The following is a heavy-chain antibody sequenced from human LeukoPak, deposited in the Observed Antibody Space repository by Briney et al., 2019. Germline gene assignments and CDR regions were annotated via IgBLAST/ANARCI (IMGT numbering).Heavy chain of an antibody. D-gene: IGHD4-17*01. J-gene: IGHJ3*02. V-gene: IGHV4-59*11. Sequence: NASETLSLTCAVSDDSFSSHYWTWIRQPPGKGLEWIGYISYIGNTNYNPSLKSRVTISIDTSKNQFSLKLRSVTAADTAVYYCARDLVTVTKGFDIWGQGTMVSVSS. CDR2: ISYIGNT. CDR1: DDSFSSHY. CDR3: ARDLVTVTKGFDI.